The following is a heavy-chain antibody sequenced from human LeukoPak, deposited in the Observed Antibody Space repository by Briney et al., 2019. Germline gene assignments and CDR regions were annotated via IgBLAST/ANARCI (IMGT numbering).Heavy chain of an antibody. CDR3: ARVQRSRRGYSYGYAFDI. CDR1: GGSISSYY. V-gene: IGHV4-59*01. CDR2: IYYSGST. D-gene: IGHD5-18*01. Sequence: PSETLSLTCSVSGGSISSYYWSWIRQPPGKGLEWIGYIYYSGSTNYNPSLKSRVTISVDTSKNQFSLKLSSVTAADTAVYYCARVQRSRRGYSYGYAFDIWGQGTMVTVSS. J-gene: IGHJ3*02.